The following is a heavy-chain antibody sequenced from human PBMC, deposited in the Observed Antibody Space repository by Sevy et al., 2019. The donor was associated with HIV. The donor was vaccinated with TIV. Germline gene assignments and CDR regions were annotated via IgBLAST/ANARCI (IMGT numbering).Heavy chain of an antibody. CDR1: GYTFTSYD. CDR3: ARMCSTTSCYYYYYYGMDV. CDR2: ITPNSGNT. J-gene: IGHJ6*02. D-gene: IGHD2-2*01. V-gene: IGHV1-8*01. Sequence: ASVKVSCKASGYTFTSYDINWVRQATGQGLEWMGWITPNSGNTGCAQKFQGRVTMTRNTSISTAYMELSSLRSEDTAVYYCARMCSTTSCYYYYYYGMDVWGQGTTVTVSS.